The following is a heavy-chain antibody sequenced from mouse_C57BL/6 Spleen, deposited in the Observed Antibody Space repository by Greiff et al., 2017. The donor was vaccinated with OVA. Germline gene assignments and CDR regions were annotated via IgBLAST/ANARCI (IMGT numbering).Heavy chain of an antibody. J-gene: IGHJ1*03. Sequence: QVHVKQSGPELVKPGASVKISCKASGYAFSSSWMNWVKQRPGKGLEWIGRIYPGDGDTNYNGKFKGKATLTADKSSSTAYMQLSSLTSEDSAVYFCARNTLPNWDFDVWGTGTTVTVSS. CDR1: GYAFSSSW. V-gene: IGHV1-82*01. CDR2: IYPGDGDT. CDR3: ARNTLPNWDFDV.